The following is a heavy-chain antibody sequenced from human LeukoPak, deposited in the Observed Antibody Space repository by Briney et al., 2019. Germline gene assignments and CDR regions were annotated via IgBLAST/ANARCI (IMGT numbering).Heavy chain of an antibody. CDR2: ISAYNGNT. Sequence: ASVKVSCKASGYTFTSYGISWVRQAPGQGLEWMGWISAYNGNTNYAQKLQGRVTMTTDTSTSTAYMELRSLRSDDTAVYYCARDMHPRYYYDSSDFGYFDYWGQGTLVTVSS. CDR1: GYTFTSYG. CDR3: ARDMHPRYYYDSSDFGYFDY. V-gene: IGHV1-18*01. D-gene: IGHD3-22*01. J-gene: IGHJ4*02.